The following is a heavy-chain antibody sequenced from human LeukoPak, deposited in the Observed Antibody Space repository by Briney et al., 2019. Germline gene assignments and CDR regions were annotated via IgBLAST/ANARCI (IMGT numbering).Heavy chain of an antibody. J-gene: IGHJ4*02. Sequence: PGGSLRLSCAASGFTFSNAWMSWVRQGPGKGLEWVAVIWYDGSNKYYADSVKSRFTISRDNSKNTLYLQMNSLRAEDTAVYYCARDSLGTVFDYRGQGTLVTVSS. CDR1: GFTFSNAW. V-gene: IGHV3-33*08. D-gene: IGHD6-13*01. CDR2: IWYDGSNK. CDR3: ARDSLGTVFDY.